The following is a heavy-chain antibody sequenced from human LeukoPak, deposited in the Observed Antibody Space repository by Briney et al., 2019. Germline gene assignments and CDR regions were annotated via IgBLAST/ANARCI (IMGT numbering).Heavy chain of an antibody. Sequence: GGSLRLSCAASGFTFSDYYMSWIRQAPGKGLEWVSYISSSGSTIYYADSVKGRFTISRDNAKNSLYLQMNSLRAEDTAVYYCARDGYSSSWYVVGWFDPWGQGTLVTVSS. J-gene: IGHJ5*02. CDR1: GFTFSDYY. D-gene: IGHD6-13*01. CDR3: ARDGYSSSWYVVGWFDP. CDR2: ISSSGSTI. V-gene: IGHV3-11*04.